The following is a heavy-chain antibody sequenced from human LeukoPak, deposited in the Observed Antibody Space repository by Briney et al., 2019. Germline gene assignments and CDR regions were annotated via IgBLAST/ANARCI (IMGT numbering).Heavy chain of an antibody. CDR3: ARVSSIAALGVDP. D-gene: IGHD6-6*01. Sequence: PSETLSLTCAVYGGSFSGYYWSWIRQPPGKGLEWIGEINHSGSTNYNPSLKSRVTISVDTSKNQFSLKLSSVTAADTAVYYCARVSSIAALGVDPWGQGTLVTISS. J-gene: IGHJ5*02. CDR1: GGSFSGYY. CDR2: INHSGST. V-gene: IGHV4-34*01.